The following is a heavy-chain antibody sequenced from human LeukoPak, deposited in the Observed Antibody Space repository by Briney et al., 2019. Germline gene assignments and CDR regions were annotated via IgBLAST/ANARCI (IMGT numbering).Heavy chain of an antibody. J-gene: IGHJ4*02. V-gene: IGHV4-61*02. CDR3: ARTYYYGSGRYFDY. D-gene: IGHD3-10*01. Sequence: SETLSLTCTVSGGSISSGSYYWTWIRQPAGKGLEWIGRFYTSGSTNYNPSLKSRVTISVDTSKNQFSLKLSSVTAADTAVYYCARTYYYGSGRYFDYWGQGTLVTVSS. CDR1: GGSISSGSYY. CDR2: FYTSGST.